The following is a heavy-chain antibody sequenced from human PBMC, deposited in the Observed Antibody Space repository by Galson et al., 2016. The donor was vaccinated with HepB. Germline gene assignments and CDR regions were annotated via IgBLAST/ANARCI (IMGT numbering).Heavy chain of an antibody. CDR3: ARDPYGDNDAFDI. Sequence: SLRLSCAASRFTFSRNAMHWVRQAPGKGLDWVAAISYDGRDKYYADSVKGRFTISRDNSRNMVYLEMNSLRSEDTAVYYCARDPYGDNDAFDIWGQGTMVSVAS. CDR1: RFTFSRNA. J-gene: IGHJ3*02. CDR2: ISYDGRDK. V-gene: IGHV3-30-3*01. D-gene: IGHD4-17*01.